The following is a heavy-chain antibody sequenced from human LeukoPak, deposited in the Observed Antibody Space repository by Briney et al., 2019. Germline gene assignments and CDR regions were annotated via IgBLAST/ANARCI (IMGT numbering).Heavy chain of an antibody. CDR1: GYTFTSYD. CDR2: INPGDGST. V-gene: IGHV1-46*01. D-gene: IGHD6-25*01. Sequence: ASVKVSCKASGYTFTSYDINWARQAPGQGLEWMGIINPGDGSTSYTQKFQGRVTVTRDTSTSTVYMDLSSLRSEDTAVYYCARAAVHYYSVMDVWGQGTTVTVSS. CDR3: ARAAVHYYSVMDV. J-gene: IGHJ6*02.